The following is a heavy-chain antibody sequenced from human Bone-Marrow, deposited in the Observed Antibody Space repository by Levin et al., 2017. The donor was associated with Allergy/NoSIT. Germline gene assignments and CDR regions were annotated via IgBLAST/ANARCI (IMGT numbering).Heavy chain of an antibody. V-gene: IGHV3-48*01. J-gene: IGHJ4*02. CDR1: CFAFHLYS. Sequence: SLLLSFSSFCFAFHLYSMFWVRQAPGPFLSFFSSLPLFRRALWYADSVKGRFTISRDNAMNSLYLQMESLRAEDTAVYYCAKRGAKYDTSGYHEYYFDSWGQGTMVTVSS. CDR2: LPLFRRAL. CDR3: AKRGAKYDTSGYHEYYFDS. D-gene: IGHD3-22*01.